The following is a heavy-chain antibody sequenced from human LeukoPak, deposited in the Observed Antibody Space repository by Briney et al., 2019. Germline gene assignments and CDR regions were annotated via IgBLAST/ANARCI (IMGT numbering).Heavy chain of an antibody. CDR3: ARRAGAYSHPYDY. J-gene: IGHJ4*02. V-gene: IGHV3-74*01. Sequence: GGSLRLSCAASGIIFINYWMHWVRQAPGKGLVWVSRINRDGSSTSYADSVKGRFTISRDSAKNTLYLQMNSLRAEDTAVYYCARRAGAYSHPYDYWGQGTLVTVSS. D-gene: IGHD4/OR15-4a*01. CDR1: GIIFINYW. CDR2: INRDGSST.